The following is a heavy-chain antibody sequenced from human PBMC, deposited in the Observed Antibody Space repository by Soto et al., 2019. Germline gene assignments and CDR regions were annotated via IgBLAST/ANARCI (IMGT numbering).Heavy chain of an antibody. CDR1: GGSISSGDYY. J-gene: IGHJ4*02. CDR3: ARASYDSSTYYLDY. V-gene: IGHV4-30-4*01. CDR2: IYYSGST. D-gene: IGHD3-22*01. Sequence: SETLSLTCTVSGGSISSGDYYWSWIRQPPGKGLEWIGYIYYSGSTYYNPSLKSRVTISVDPSNNQFSLKLSSVTAADTAVYYCARASYDSSTYYLDYWGQGTLVTVSS.